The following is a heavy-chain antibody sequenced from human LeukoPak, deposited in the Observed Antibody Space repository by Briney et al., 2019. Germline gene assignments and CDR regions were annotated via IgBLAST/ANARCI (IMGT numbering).Heavy chain of an antibody. CDR3: ARYEEFSTGYSASSPRHYFDH. V-gene: IGHV4-59*01. J-gene: IGHJ4*02. Sequence: SETLSLACTVSGGSINSYYWSWIRQPPGKGLECIGHIYYTGSTYYKPSLESRVTISVDTAKNQISLKLSSVTAADTAVYYCARYEEFSTGYSASSPRHYFDHWGQGTLVSVSS. CDR1: GGSINSYY. D-gene: IGHD3/OR15-3a*01. CDR2: IYYTGST.